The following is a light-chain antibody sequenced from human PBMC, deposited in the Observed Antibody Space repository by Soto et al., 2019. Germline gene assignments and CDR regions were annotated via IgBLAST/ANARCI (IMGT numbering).Light chain of an antibody. CDR2: GDN. CDR1: SSNIGANSD. Sequence: QSVLTQPPSVSGAPGQRVTISCTGSSSNIGANSDVHWYQHLPGTAPKLLIYGDNNRPSGVPDRFSGSESGTSASLAITGLQAEDEADYYCQSYDSGLSGHVVFGGGTQLTVL. V-gene: IGLV1-40*01. CDR3: QSYDSGLSGHVV. J-gene: IGLJ7*01.